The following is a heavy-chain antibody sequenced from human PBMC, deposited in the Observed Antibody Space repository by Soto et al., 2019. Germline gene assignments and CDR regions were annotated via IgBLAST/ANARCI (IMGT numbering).Heavy chain of an antibody. J-gene: IGHJ4*02. Sequence: PSESLCLTCTVSRFCLGSSNIYWDRIRQPPGKELVAIANIYYNQSVHYNPSLKSRVTISVDTSKSQFSLRLSSVTAADTAVYYCARRLLVVGARPFDSWGQGTLVTVSS. CDR3: ARRLLVVGARPFDS. D-gene: IGHD1-26*01. CDR2: IYYNQSV. V-gene: IGHV4-39*01. CDR1: RFCLGSSNIY.